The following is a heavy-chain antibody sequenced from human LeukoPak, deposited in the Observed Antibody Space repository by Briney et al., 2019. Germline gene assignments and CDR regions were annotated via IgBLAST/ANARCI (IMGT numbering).Heavy chain of an antibody. CDR2: IYPGDSDT. Sequence: GESLKISCKGSGYSFTSYWIGWVRQMPGKGLEWMGIIYPGDSDTRYSPSFQGQVTISADKSISTAYLQWSSLKASDTAMYYCARQTTVVTLPLDYWGQGTLVTVSP. D-gene: IGHD4-23*01. V-gene: IGHV5-51*01. J-gene: IGHJ4*02. CDR1: GYSFTSYW. CDR3: ARQTTVVTLPLDY.